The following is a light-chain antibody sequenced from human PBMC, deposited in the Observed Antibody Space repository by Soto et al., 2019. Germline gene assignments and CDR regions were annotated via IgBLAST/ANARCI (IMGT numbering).Light chain of an antibody. CDR1: SSDVGGNKF. Sequence: QSVLTQPPSASGSPGQSVTISCTGTSSDVGGNKFVSWYQQHPGKAPKLIISDVSQRPSGVPDRFSGSKSGNTAFLTVSGLQADDEADYYCISYAGSNSVVFGGGTKLTVL. CDR3: ISYAGSNSVV. J-gene: IGLJ2*01. V-gene: IGLV2-8*01. CDR2: DVS.